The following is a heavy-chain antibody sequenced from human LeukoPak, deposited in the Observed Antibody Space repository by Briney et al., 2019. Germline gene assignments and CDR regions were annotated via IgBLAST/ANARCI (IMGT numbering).Heavy chain of an antibody. D-gene: IGHD1-26*01. Sequence: GGSLRLSCAASGFIVSSTYMNWVRQAPGKGLEWVSVIYYGGGTYYTDSVKGRFTISRDNSKNTLYLQMNSLRAEDTAVYYCARCALRWELLGGTVYFDYWGQGTLVTVSS. CDR3: ARCALRWELLGGTVYFDY. V-gene: IGHV3-66*02. CDR1: GFIVSSTY. CDR2: IYYGGGT. J-gene: IGHJ4*02.